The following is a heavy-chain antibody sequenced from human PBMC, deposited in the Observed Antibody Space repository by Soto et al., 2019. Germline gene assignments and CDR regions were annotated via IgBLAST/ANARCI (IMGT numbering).Heavy chain of an antibody. V-gene: IGHV3-33*01. CDR1: GFTFSSYG. J-gene: IGHJ6*02. Sequence: GGSLRLSCAASGFTFSSYGMHWVRQAPGKGLEWVAVIWYDGSNKYYADSVKGRFTISRDNSKNTLYLQMNSLRAEDTAVYYCAREGGYCSGGSCYPYYYYGRDVWGQGTTVTVS. CDR2: IWYDGSNK. D-gene: IGHD2-15*01. CDR3: AREGGYCSGGSCYPYYYYGRDV.